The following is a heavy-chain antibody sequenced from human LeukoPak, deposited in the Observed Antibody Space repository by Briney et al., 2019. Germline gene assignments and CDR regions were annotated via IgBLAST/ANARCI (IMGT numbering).Heavy chain of an antibody. J-gene: IGHJ5*02. Sequence: GGSLRLSCAASGFTLSNYGMDWVRQAPGKGLEWISYISSSSGTIYYADSVKGRFTISRDNAKNTLYLQMNSLRAEDTAVYYCAKGSWGDWFDPWGQGTLVTVSS. D-gene: IGHD1-26*01. CDR3: AKGSWGDWFDP. V-gene: IGHV3-48*04. CDR1: GFTLSNYG. CDR2: ISSSSGTI.